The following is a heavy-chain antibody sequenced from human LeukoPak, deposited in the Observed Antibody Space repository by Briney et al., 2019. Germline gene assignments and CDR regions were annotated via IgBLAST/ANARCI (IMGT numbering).Heavy chain of an antibody. CDR3: ARDVDYEIFGVVIGPFDP. CDR2: FDPEDGET. J-gene: IGHJ5*02. Sequence: GASVKVSCKVSGYTLTELSMHWVRQAPGKGLEWMGGFDPEDGETIYAQKFQGRVTMTEDTSTDTAYMELSSLRSEDTAVYYCARDVDYEIFGVVIGPFDPWGQGTLVTVSS. CDR1: GYTLTELS. D-gene: IGHD3-3*01. V-gene: IGHV1-24*01.